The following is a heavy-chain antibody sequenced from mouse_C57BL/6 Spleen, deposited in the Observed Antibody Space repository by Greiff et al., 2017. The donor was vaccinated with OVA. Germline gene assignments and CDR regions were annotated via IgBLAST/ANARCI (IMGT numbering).Heavy chain of an antibody. CDR2: IWRGGST. V-gene: IGHV2-2*01. J-gene: IGHJ4*01. Sequence: QVQLQQSGPGLVQPSQCLSITCTVSGFSLTSYGVHWVRQSPGKGLEWLGVIWRGGSTDYNAAFISRLSISKDNSKSQVFFKMNSLQADDTARYYCSRKPHSSGYAMDYWGQGTSVTVSS. CDR1: GFSLTSYG. CDR3: SRKPHSSGYAMDY. D-gene: IGHD3-2*02.